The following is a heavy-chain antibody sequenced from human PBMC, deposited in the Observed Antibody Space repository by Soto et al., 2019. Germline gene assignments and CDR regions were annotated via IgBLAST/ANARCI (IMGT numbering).Heavy chain of an antibody. CDR2: IDSSTKYT. V-gene: IGHV3-11*05. CDR1: GFTFRDYY. CDR3: SREYYYAMDF. Sequence: QVQLVESGGGWVRPGGSLRLSCEASGFTFRDYYMTWFRQAPGKGLEWLSYIDSSTKYTNYADSVKGRFTISRDNAKNSLDLQMNSLRADDTAVYYCSREYYYAMDFWGQGTMVTVSS. J-gene: IGHJ6*02.